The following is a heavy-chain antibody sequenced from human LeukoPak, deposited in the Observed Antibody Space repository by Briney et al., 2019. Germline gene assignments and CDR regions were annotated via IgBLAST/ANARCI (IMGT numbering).Heavy chain of an antibody. D-gene: IGHD3-9*01. V-gene: IGHV3-30*03. CDR3: ATGDILTDGNDY. CDR2: ISYDGSNK. CDR1: GFTFSSYG. J-gene: IGHJ4*02. Sequence: GGSLRLSCLASGFTFSSYGMHWVRQAPGKGLEWVAVISYDGSNKYYADSVKGRFTISRDNSKNTLYLQMNSLRAEDTAVYYCATGDILTDGNDYWGQGTLVTVSS.